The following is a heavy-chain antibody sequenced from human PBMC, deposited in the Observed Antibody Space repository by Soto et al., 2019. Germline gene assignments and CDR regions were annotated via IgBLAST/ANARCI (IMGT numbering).Heavy chain of an antibody. Sequence: ASVKVSCKASGYTFTSYGISWVRQAPGQGLEWMGWISAYNGNTNYAQKLQGRVTMTTDTSTSTAYMELRSLRSDDTAVYYCARGVLLWFGELFPFRWTGPGEGPQYYYYMDVWGKGTTVTVSS. V-gene: IGHV1-18*01. D-gene: IGHD3-10*01. CDR2: ISAYNGNT. CDR1: GYTFTSYG. CDR3: ARGVLLWFGELFPFRWTGPGEGPQYYYYMDV. J-gene: IGHJ6*03.